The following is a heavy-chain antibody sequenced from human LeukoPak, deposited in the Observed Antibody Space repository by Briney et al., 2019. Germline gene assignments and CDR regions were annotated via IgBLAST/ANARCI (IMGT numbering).Heavy chain of an antibody. CDR1: GFTFSSYA. J-gene: IGHJ6*02. CDR2: ISGSGGST. CDR3: AKHQQVYGDSLMDV. V-gene: IGHV3-23*01. D-gene: IGHD4-17*01. Sequence: PGGSLRLSCAASGFTFSSYAMSWVRQAPGKGLEWVSAISGSGGSTYYADSVKGRFTISRDNSKNTLYLQMNSLRGEDTAVYYCAKHQQVYGDSLMDVWGQGTTVTVSS.